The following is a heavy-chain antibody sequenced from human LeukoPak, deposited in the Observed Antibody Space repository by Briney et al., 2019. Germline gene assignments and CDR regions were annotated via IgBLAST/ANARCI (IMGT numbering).Heavy chain of an antibody. CDR3: ARDLGYGGDPYYFDY. CDR2: ISSSGSTI. CDR1: GFTFSSYE. V-gene: IGHV3-48*03. J-gene: IGHJ4*02. Sequence: GGSLRLSCAASGFTFSSYEMNWVRQAPGKGLEWVSYISSSGSTIYYADSVKGRFTISRDNAKNSLYLQMNSLRAEDTAVYYCARDLGYGGDPYYFDYWGQGTLVTVSS. D-gene: IGHD4-23*01.